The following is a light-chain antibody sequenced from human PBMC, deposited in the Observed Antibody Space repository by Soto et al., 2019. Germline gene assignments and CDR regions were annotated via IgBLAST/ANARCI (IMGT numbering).Light chain of an antibody. V-gene: IGKV3-20*01. Sequence: EIVLTQSPGTLSLSPGERATLSCRASQSVSSSYLAWYQQKPGQAPRPLIYAASRRATGIPDRFSGSGSGTEFTLTISSLQSEDFAVYYCQQYNNWPRTFGQGTKVDIK. CDR2: AAS. CDR3: QQYNNWPRT. J-gene: IGKJ1*01. CDR1: QSVSSSY.